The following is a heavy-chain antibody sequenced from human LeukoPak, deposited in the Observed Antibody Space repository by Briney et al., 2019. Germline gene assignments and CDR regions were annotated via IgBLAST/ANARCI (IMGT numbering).Heavy chain of an antibody. CDR1: EFTFGNYW. CDR2: IKYDGTEK. CDR3: AREPVRRRWFDS. V-gene: IGHV3-7*03. Sequence: GGSLRLSCTASEFTFGNYWMSWVRQAPGKGLEWVANIKYDGTEKYYVDSVKGRLTISRDNAKNSLYLQMNSLRAEDTAVYYCAREPVRRRWFDSWGQGTLVTVSS. D-gene: IGHD3-10*01. J-gene: IGHJ5*01.